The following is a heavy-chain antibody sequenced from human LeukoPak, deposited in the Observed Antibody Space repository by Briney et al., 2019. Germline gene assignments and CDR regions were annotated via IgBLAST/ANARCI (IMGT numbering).Heavy chain of an antibody. CDR1: GGSISSYY. Sequence: PSETLSLTCTLSGGSISSYYWSWLRQPAGKGLEWIGRIYTSGSTNYNPSLKSRVTMSVDTSKNQFSLKLRSVTAADTAVYYCARARVQQLEYFDFWGQGTLVTVSS. J-gene: IGHJ4*02. CDR2: IYTSGST. D-gene: IGHD6-13*01. V-gene: IGHV4-4*07. CDR3: ARARVQQLEYFDF.